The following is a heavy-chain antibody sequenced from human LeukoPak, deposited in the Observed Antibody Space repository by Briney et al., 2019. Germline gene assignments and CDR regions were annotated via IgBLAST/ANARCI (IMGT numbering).Heavy chain of an antibody. CDR2: IYTSGST. V-gene: IGHV4-4*07. J-gene: IGHJ5*02. D-gene: IGHD3-16*02. CDR3: ARDFRHEIFGGVIA. Sequence: SETLSLTCTVSGGSIGSYYRSWIRQPAGKGLEWIGRIYTSGSTNYNPSLKSRVTMSVDTSKNQFSLKLSSVTAADTAVYYCARDFRHEIFGGVIAWGQGTLVTVSS. CDR1: GGSIGSYY.